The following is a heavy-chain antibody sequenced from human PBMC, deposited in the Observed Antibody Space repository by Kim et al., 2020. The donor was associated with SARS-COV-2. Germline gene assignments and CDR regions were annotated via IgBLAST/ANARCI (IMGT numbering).Heavy chain of an antibody. CDR1: GFTFDDYT. CDR2: ISWDVGST. V-gene: IGHV3-43*01. Sequence: GGSLILSCAASGFTFDDYTMHWVRQAPGMGLEWVSLISWDVGSTYYADSVKGRFTISRDNSKNSLYLQMNSLRTEDTALYYCAKDMVRTGTTSEIDYWGQETLVTVST. CDR3: AKDMVRTGTTSEIDY. J-gene: IGHJ4*02. D-gene: IGHD1-7*01.